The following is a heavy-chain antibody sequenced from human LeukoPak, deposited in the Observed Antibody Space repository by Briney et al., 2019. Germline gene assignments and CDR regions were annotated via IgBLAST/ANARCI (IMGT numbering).Heavy chain of an antibody. CDR1: GFTFTSNP. Sequence: PGGSLRLSCAASGFTFTSNPMSWVRQAPGKGLEWVSAISGSGGNTYYADSVKGRFTISRDNSKNMLYLQMNSLRDEDTAVYYCAKEYVIAVGGTVAFDYWGQGTLVTVSS. D-gene: IGHD6-19*01. J-gene: IGHJ4*02. CDR2: ISGSGGNT. CDR3: AKEYVIAVGGTVAFDY. V-gene: IGHV3-23*01.